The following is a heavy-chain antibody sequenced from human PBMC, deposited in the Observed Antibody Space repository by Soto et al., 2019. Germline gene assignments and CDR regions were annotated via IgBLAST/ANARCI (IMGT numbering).Heavy chain of an antibody. Sequence: GGSLRLSCVASGFSISSYWMSWVRQAPGKGLEWVANIKEDGRKEYYLGSVKGRFTISRDNSKNTLYLQMNSLRAEDTAVYYCAKDGTYYYDSSGYYYGGDYFDYWGQGTLVTVS. CDR3: AKDGTYYYDSSGYYYGGDYFDY. CDR1: GFSISSYW. CDR2: IKEDGRKE. V-gene: IGHV3-7*05. J-gene: IGHJ4*02. D-gene: IGHD3-22*01.